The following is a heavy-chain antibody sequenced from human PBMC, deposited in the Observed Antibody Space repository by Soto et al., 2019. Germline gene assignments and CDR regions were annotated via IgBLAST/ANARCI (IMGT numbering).Heavy chain of an antibody. D-gene: IGHD5-18*01. Sequence: GGSLRLSCAASGFTISTFAMTWVRQAPGKGLESVCGMTGSGATIHYADSVKGRFTISKDKSKNTLYLHMNGLRVEDTAVYYCARVNTTLVDHFDCWGQGTLVTVSS. V-gene: IGHV3-23*01. CDR2: MTGSGATI. J-gene: IGHJ4*02. CDR3: ARVNTTLVDHFDC. CDR1: GFTISTFA.